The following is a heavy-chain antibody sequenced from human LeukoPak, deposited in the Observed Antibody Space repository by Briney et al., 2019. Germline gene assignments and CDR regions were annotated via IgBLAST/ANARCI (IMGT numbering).Heavy chain of an antibody. D-gene: IGHD2-15*01. Sequence: GGSLRLSCAASGFTFSSYGMHWVRQAPGKGPEWVAAISYDGSKEYYAASVKGRFSISRDNSKNTLYLQMNSLRAEDTAVFYCAKVKELLEYYFDYWVQGTVVTVSS. J-gene: IGHJ4*02. CDR1: GFTFSSYG. V-gene: IGHV3-30*18. CDR2: ISYDGSKE. CDR3: AKVKELLEYYFDY.